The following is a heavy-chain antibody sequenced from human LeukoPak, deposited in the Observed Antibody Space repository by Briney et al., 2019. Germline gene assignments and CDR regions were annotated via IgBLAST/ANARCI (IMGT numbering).Heavy chain of an antibody. CDR1: GFTFSSYS. Sequence: GGSLRLSCAASGFTFSSYSINSGRQAPGKGLEWVSSISSSSSYIYYADSVKGRFTISRDNAKNSLYLPTTSLGAEATAVYYCASAYYHICSYVFPDYYYYYGMDVWGQGTTVTVSS. CDR2: ISSSSSYI. D-gene: IGHD3-22*01. J-gene: IGHJ6*02. CDR3: ASAYYHICSYVFPDYYYYYGMDV. V-gene: IGHV3-21*01.